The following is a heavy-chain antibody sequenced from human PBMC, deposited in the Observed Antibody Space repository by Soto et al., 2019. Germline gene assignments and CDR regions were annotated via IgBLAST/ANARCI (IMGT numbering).Heavy chain of an antibody. V-gene: IGHV4-39*01. CDR3: ARLVYDSSGYTRYYYYYGMEV. CDR1: GGSISSSSYY. J-gene: IGHJ6*02. D-gene: IGHD3-22*01. CDR2: IYYSGST. Sequence: SETLSLTCTVSGGSISSSSYYWGWIRQPPGKGLEWIGSIYYSGSTYYNPSLKSRATISVDTSKNQFSLKLSSVTAADTAVYYCARLVYDSSGYTRYYYYYGMEVWGQGTTVTVSS.